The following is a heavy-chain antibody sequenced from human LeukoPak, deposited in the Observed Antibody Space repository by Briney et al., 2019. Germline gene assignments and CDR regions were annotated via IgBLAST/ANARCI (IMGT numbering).Heavy chain of an antibody. V-gene: IGHV5-51*01. Sequence: GESLKIFCKGSGYSFTSYWIGWVRQMPGKGLEWMGIIYPGDSDTRYSPSFQGQVTISADRSISTAYLQWSSLKASDTAMYYCASGYSSGWPRIRMRAFDYWGQGTLVTVSS. D-gene: IGHD6-19*01. CDR3: ASGYSSGWPRIRMRAFDY. J-gene: IGHJ4*02. CDR2: IYPGDSDT. CDR1: GYSFTSYW.